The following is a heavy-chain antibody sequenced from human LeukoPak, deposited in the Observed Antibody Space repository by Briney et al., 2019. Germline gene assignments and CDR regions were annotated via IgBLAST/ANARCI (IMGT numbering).Heavy chain of an antibody. Sequence: PSETLSLTCAVYGGSFSGYYWSWIRQPPGKGLEWIGEINHSGSTNYNPSLKSRVTISVDTSKNQFSLKLSSVTAADTAVYYCARGEYRLRFLEWLYPGRNAFDIWGQGTMVTVSS. CDR2: INHSGST. D-gene: IGHD3-3*01. CDR3: ARGEYRLRFLEWLYPGRNAFDI. CDR1: GGSFSGYY. J-gene: IGHJ3*02. V-gene: IGHV4-34*01.